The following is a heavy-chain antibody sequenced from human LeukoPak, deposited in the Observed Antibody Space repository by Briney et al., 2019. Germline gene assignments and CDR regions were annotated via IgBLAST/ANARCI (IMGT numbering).Heavy chain of an antibody. CDR2: ISSSGNTI. D-gene: IGHD3-22*01. V-gene: IGHV3-11*01. CDR1: GFSFSDYY. CDR3: ARDQYYYDSSAPPLY. Sequence: GGSLRLSCAASGFSFSDYYMSWIRQAPGRGLEWVSYISSSGNTIYYADSVKGRFTISRGNAKNSLYLQMNSLRAEDTAVYYCARDQYYYDSSAPPLYWGQGTLVTVSS. J-gene: IGHJ4*02.